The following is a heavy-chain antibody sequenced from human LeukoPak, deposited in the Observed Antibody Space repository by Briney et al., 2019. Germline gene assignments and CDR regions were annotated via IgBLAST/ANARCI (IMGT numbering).Heavy chain of an antibody. V-gene: IGHV3-48*04. Sequence: GGSLRLSCAASGFTFSDYSMNWVRQAPGKGLEWVSYISSSRTTIHYADSVKGRFTISRDNAKNSLYLQMNSLRGEGTAVYYCARAPTDDYGDYSFDYWGQGTLVTVSS. J-gene: IGHJ4*02. CDR1: GFTFSDYS. CDR3: ARAPTDDYGDYSFDY. D-gene: IGHD4-17*01. CDR2: ISSSRTTI.